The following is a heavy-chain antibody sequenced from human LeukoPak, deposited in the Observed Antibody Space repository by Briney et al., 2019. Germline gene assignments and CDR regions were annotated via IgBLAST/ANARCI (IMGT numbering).Heavy chain of an antibody. CDR2: INPNSGGT. V-gene: IGHV1-2*06. J-gene: IGHJ4*02. Sequence: ASVKVSCKASGYTFTGYYMHWVRQAPGQGLEWMGRINPNSGGTNYAQKFQGRVTMTRDTSISTAYMELSRLRSDDTAVYYCAGFTAMVPDCFDYWGQGTLVTVSS. D-gene: IGHD5-18*01. CDR1: GYTFTGYY. CDR3: AGFTAMVPDCFDY.